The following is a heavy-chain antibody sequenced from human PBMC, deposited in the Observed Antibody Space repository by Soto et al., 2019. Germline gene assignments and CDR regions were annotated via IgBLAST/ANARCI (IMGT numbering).Heavy chain of an antibody. Sequence: EVQLLESGGGLVQPGGSLRLSCAASGFTFSSYAMSWVRQAPGKGLEWVSAISGSGGSTYYADSVKGRFTISRDNSKNTLYLQMNSLRAEDTAVYYCAKGMGVYYDSSKSGALFDYWGQGTLVTVSS. V-gene: IGHV3-23*01. CDR3: AKGMGVYYDSSKSGALFDY. CDR1: GFTFSSYA. CDR2: ISGSGGST. J-gene: IGHJ4*02. D-gene: IGHD3-22*01.